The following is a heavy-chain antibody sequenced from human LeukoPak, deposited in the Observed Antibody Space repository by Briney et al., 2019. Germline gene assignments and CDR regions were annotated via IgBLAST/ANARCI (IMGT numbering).Heavy chain of an antibody. CDR1: GFTFSNYA. D-gene: IGHD3-22*01. J-gene: IGHJ4*02. V-gene: IGHV3-23*01. Sequence: PGGSLRLSCAPSGFTFSNYAMSWVRQAPGKGLEWVSGGSTYYADSVKGRFTISRDNSKNTLYLQTNSLRAEDTAVYYCAKLYDPRGADYWGQGTLVTVSS. CDR2: GST. CDR3: AKLYDPRGADY.